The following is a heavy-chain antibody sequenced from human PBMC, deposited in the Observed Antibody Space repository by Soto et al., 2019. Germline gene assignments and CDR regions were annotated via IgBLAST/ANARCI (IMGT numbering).Heavy chain of an antibody. V-gene: IGHV5-51*01. CDR1: GYSFTSYW. Sequence: GESLKISCKGSGYSFTSYWIGWVRQMPGKGLEWMGIIYPGDSDTGYSPSFQGQVTISADKSISTAYLQWSSLKASDTAMYYCARLAGKWELLYYYYYYGMDVWGQGTTVTVPS. D-gene: IGHD1-26*01. J-gene: IGHJ6*02. CDR2: IYPGDSDT. CDR3: ARLAGKWELLYYYYYYGMDV.